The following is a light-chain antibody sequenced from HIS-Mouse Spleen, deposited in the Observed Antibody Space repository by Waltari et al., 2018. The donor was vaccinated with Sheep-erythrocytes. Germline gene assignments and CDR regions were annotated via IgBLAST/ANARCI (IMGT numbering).Light chain of an antibody. V-gene: IGLV2-23*01. Sequence: QSALTEPAPASGSPGQSLTISCPGTSSVVGGYNFVSGYQQHPGKAPKLMIYEGSKGHSGVSNRFSGSKSGNTASLTISGLQAEDEADYYCCSYAGSSTPWVFGGGTKLTVL. CDR3: CSYAGSSTPWV. CDR1: SSVVGGYNF. J-gene: IGLJ3*02. CDR2: EGS.